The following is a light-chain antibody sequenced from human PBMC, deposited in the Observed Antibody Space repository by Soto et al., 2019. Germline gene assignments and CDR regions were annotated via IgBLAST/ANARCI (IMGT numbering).Light chain of an antibody. Sequence: DIQMTQSPSSLSASVGDRITITCRASQSISRYLNWYQHKPGKAPKLLINAASSLERGVPSRFSGGGSGTDFTLNISSLQPDDFATYYCQQNYRATPWTFGKGTKV. CDR2: AAS. V-gene: IGKV1-39*01. CDR3: QQNYRATPWT. J-gene: IGKJ1*01. CDR1: QSISRY.